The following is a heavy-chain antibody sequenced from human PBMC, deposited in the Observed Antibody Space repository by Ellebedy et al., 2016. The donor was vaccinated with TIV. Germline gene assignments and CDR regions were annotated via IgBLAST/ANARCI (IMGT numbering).Heavy chain of an antibody. D-gene: IGHD6-19*01. Sequence: AASVKVSCKASGYTFSSYGISWVRQAPGQGLEWMGWISGYSGNTDYAQKFQGRVTMTTDTGTNTGYMELTSLTSDDTAVYYCARGSGPNWLDPWGQGTLVTVSS. CDR2: ISGYSGNT. V-gene: IGHV1-18*04. CDR1: GYTFSSYG. CDR3: ARGSGPNWLDP. J-gene: IGHJ5*01.